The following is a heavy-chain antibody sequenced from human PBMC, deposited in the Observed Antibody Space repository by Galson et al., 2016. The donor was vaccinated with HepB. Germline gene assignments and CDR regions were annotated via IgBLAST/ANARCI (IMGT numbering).Heavy chain of an antibody. CDR3: AKDHYDFWSGQRNYFGMDV. J-gene: IGHJ6*02. CDR1: GFTFSTYG. CDR2: ISSDGSNE. V-gene: IGHV3-30*18. D-gene: IGHD3-3*01. Sequence: SLRLSCAASGFTFSTYGMHWVRQAPGKGLEWVAGISSDGSNEYYVDSLRARFTISRDNSKNTLYLQMNSLRAEDTAIYFCAKDHYDFWSGQRNYFGMDVWGQGTTVTVSS.